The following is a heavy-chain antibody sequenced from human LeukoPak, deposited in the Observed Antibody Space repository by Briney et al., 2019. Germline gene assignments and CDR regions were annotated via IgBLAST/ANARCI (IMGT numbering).Heavy chain of an antibody. D-gene: IGHD3-22*01. V-gene: IGHV3-11*04. CDR2: ISSSGSTI. J-gene: IGHJ4*02. Sequence: GGSLRLSCAASGFTLSDYYMSWIRQAPGKGLEWVSYISSSGSTIYYADSVKGRFTISRDNAKNSLYLQMNSLRAEDTAVYYCARDSEDSSGYPFFDYWGQGTLVTVSS. CDR1: GFTLSDYY. CDR3: ARDSEDSSGYPFFDY.